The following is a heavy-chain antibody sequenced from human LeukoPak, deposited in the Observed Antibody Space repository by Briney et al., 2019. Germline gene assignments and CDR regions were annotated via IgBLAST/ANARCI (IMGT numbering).Heavy chain of an antibody. CDR1: GFTFSTYG. CDR2: IWYDGSNK. D-gene: IGHD4-17*01. CDR3: ARDIGDILDY. J-gene: IGHJ4*02. V-gene: IGHV3-33*01. Sequence: GRSLRLSCAASGFTFSTYGMHWVRQAPGKGLEWVAVIWYDGSNKYYSDSVKGRFTISRDNSKNTLFLQMISLRAEDTALYYCARDIGDILDYWGQGTLVTVSS.